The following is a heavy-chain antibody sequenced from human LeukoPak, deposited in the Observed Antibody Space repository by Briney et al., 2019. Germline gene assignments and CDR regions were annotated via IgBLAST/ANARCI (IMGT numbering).Heavy chain of an antibody. V-gene: IGHV1-8*03. CDR2: MNPNSGNT. CDR1: GYTFTSYD. Sequence: GASVKVSCKASGYTFTSYDINWVRQATGQGLEWMGWMNPNSGNTGYAQKFQGRVTITRNTSISTAYMELSSLRSEDTAVYYCARAFYYDTSGFYPGGDYWGQGTLVTVSS. J-gene: IGHJ4*02. D-gene: IGHD3-22*01. CDR3: ARAFYYDTSGFYPGGDY.